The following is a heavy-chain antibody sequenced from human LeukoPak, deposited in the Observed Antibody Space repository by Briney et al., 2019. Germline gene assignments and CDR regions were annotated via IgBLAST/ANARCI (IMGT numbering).Heavy chain of an antibody. D-gene: IGHD3-10*01. CDR3: ARARNYYGSGSYI. Sequence: GGSLRLSCAASGFTFSSYSMNWVRQAPGKGLEWVSSISSSSSYIYYADSVKGRFTISRDNAKNSLYPQMNSLRAEDTAVYYCARARNYYGSGSYIWGQGTLVTVSS. V-gene: IGHV3-21*01. J-gene: IGHJ4*02. CDR1: GFTFSSYS. CDR2: ISSSSSYI.